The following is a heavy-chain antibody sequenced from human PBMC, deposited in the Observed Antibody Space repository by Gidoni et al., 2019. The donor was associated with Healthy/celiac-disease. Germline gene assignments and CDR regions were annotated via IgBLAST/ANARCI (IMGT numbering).Heavy chain of an antibody. CDR2: IIPILGIA. J-gene: IGHJ5*02. D-gene: IGHD3-22*01. V-gene: IGHV1-69*02. Sequence: QVQLVQSGAEVKKPGSSVKVSCKASGGTFSSYTTSWVRQAPGQGLEWMGRIIPILGIANYAQKFQGRVTITADKSTSTAYMELSSLRSEDTAVYYCASSYDSSGQGWFDPWGQGTLVTVSS. CDR3: ASSYDSSGQGWFDP. CDR1: GGTFSSYT.